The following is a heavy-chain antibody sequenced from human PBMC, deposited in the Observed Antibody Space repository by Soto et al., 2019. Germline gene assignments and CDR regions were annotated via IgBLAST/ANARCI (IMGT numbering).Heavy chain of an antibody. CDR2: INPSGGST. V-gene: IGHV1-46*01. J-gene: IGHJ4*02. Sequence: QVQLVQSGAEVKKPGASVKVSCKASGYTFTSYYMHWVRQAPGQVLEWRGIINPSGGSTSYAQKFQGKVTMTRDTSTSTVYMELSSRRSEYTAVYYCARAGGSGSYAFDYWGQGTLVTVSS. D-gene: IGHD3-10*01. CDR1: GYTFTSYY. CDR3: ARAGGSGSYAFDY.